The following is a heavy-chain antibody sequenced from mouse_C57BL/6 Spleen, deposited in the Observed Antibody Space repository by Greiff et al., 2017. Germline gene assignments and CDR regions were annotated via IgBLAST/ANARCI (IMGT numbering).Heavy chain of an antibody. CDR1: GYTFTSYW. Sequence: QVQLKQPGAELVMPGASVKLSCKASGYTFTSYWMHWVKQRPGQGLEWIGEIDPSDSYTNYNQKFKGKSTLTVDKSSSTAYMQLSSLTSEDSAVYYCARGGYYGSSPYWYFDVWGTGTTVTVSS. D-gene: IGHD1-1*01. CDR3: ARGGYYGSSPYWYFDV. CDR2: IDPSDSYT. V-gene: IGHV1-69*01. J-gene: IGHJ1*03.